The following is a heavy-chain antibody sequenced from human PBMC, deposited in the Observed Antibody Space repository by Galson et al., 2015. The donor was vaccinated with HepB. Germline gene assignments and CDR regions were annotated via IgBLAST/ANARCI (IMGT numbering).Heavy chain of an antibody. D-gene: IGHD4-17*01. CDR1: GFTFSNSW. V-gene: IGHV3-7*03. J-gene: IGHJ4*02. Sequence: LRLSCAASGFTFSNSWMSWVRQAPGKGLEWVANIKQDGSEKNYVDSVKGRFTISRDNAKNSLYLQINSLGVEDTAVYYCARGTTTVTPKNFDYWGQGTLVTVSS. CDR2: IKQDGSEK. CDR3: ARGTTTVTPKNFDY.